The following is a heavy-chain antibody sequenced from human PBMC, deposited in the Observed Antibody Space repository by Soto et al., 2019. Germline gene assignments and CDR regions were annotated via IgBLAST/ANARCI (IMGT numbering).Heavy chain of an antibody. J-gene: IGHJ3*02. V-gene: IGHV1-69*13. CDR2: IIPIFGTA. D-gene: IGHD4-17*01. CDR1: GGTFSSYA. Sequence: SVKVSCKASGGTFSSYAISWVRQAPGQGLEWMGGIIPIFGTANYAQKFQGRVTITADESTSTAYMELSSLRSEDTAVYYCARPTGGGTDYGGNSDAFDIWGQGTMVTVSS. CDR3: ARPTGGGTDYGGNSDAFDI.